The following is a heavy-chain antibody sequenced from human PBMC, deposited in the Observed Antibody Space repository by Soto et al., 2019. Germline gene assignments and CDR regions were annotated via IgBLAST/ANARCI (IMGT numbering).Heavy chain of an antibody. CDR3: AKDRGIIVKASNAFNV. Sequence: GGSLRLSCASSGFTLSMSAVNWVRQAPGKGLEWVSYISDSGGRSHYGDSVKGRFTISRDRSKNTVTLQMDSQKAEDTAVYYCAKDRGIIVKASNAFNVWGQGTKVTVSS. J-gene: IGHJ3*01. CDR1: GFTLSMSA. D-gene: IGHD3-16*02. V-gene: IGHV3-23*01. CDR2: ISDSGGRS.